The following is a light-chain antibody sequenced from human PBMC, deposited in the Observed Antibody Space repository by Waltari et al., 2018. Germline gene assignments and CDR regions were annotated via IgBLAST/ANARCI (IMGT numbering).Light chain of an antibody. CDR3: QQSYNAPYT. CDR1: QSISNY. J-gene: IGKJ2*01. V-gene: IGKV1-39*01. Sequence: DIQMTQSPSSLPASVGHRVTITCRSNQSISNYLNWDQHKPGEAPKLLVYVASNLQRGVPSRFSGSGSETDFTLTISSLQLEDFATYYCQQSYNAPYTFGQGTNVEIK. CDR2: VAS.